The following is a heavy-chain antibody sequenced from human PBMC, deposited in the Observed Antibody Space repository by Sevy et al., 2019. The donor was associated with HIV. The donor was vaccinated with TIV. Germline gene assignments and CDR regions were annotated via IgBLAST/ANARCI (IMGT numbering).Heavy chain of an antibody. Sequence: GGSLRLSCAASGFTFSGSAMHWVRQASGKGLEWVGRVRSKTNSYAIAYAASVKGRFTISRDDSKNTAYLQMNSLKTDDTAVYYCTRGVPAPSTGYDNWLDPWGQGTLVSVSS. J-gene: IGHJ5*02. CDR1: GFTFSGSA. CDR2: VRSKTNSYAI. D-gene: IGHD3-9*01. CDR3: TRGVPAPSTGYDNWLDP. V-gene: IGHV3-73*01.